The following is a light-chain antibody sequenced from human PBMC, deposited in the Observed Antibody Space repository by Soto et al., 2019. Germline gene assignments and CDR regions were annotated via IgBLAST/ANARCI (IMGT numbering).Light chain of an antibody. CDR2: GNR. CDR1: NSNIGAGYD. CDR3: QSYDSSLSVDWV. V-gene: IGLV1-40*01. J-gene: IGLJ3*02. Sequence: QSVLTQPPAVSGAPGQRVTISCTGSNSNIGAGYDVHWYQQLPGTAPKLLIYGNRNRPSGVPDRFSGSKSGTSASLAITGLQAEDEADYYCQSYDSSLSVDWVFGGGTKLTVL.